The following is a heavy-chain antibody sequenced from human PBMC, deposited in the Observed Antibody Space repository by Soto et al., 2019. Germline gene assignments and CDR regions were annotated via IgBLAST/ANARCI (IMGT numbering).Heavy chain of an antibody. CDR2: INSDGSGT. Sequence: EVQLVESGGGLVQPGGSLRLSCAAYGFTFSSYWMHWVRQAPVKGLVWVSRINSDGSGTSYADSVKGRFTISRDNAKNTLYLQMNSLRAEDTAVYYCARPAMVRVGAFDIWGQGTMVTVSS. CDR1: GFTFSSYW. CDR3: ARPAMVRVGAFDI. J-gene: IGHJ3*02. D-gene: IGHD5-18*01. V-gene: IGHV3-74*01.